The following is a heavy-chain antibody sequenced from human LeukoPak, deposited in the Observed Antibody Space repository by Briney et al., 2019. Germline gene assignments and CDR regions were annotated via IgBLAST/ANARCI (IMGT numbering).Heavy chain of an antibody. V-gene: IGHV3-30*04. CDR3: ARDPGIAVAGLYYYYGMDV. J-gene: IGHJ6*02. CDR1: GFTFSSYA. Sequence: GGSLRLSCAASGFTFSSYAMHWVRQAPGKGLEWVAVISYDGSNKYYADSVKGRFTISRDNSKNTLYLQMNSLRAEDTAVYYCARDPGIAVAGLYYYYGMDVWGQGTTVTVSS. D-gene: IGHD6-19*01. CDR2: ISYDGSNK.